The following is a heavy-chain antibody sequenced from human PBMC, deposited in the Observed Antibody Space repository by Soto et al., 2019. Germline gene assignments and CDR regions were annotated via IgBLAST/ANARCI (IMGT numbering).Heavy chain of an antibody. D-gene: IGHD3-10*01. CDR1: GYTLTELS. CDR3: ATANPIRITMVRGVIITQHWFDP. Sequence: GSVKVSCKVSGYTLTELSMHWVRQAPGKGLEWMGGFDPEDGETIYAQKFQGRVTMTEDTSTDTAYMELSSLRSEDTAVYYCATANPIRITMVRGVIITQHWFDPWGQGTLVTVSS. J-gene: IGHJ5*02. CDR2: FDPEDGET. V-gene: IGHV1-24*01.